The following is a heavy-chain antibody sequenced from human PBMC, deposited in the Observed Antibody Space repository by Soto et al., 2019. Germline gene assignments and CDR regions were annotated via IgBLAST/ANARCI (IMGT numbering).Heavy chain of an antibody. D-gene: IGHD3-16*01. Sequence: SETLSLTCAVYGGSFSGYYWSWIRQPPGKGLEWIGEINHSGSTNYNPSLKSRVTISVDTSKNQFSLKLSSVTAADTAVYYCASGYTQSYWGQGTLVTVSS. J-gene: IGHJ4*02. CDR3: ASGYTQSY. CDR1: GGSFSGYY. V-gene: IGHV4-34*01. CDR2: INHSGST.